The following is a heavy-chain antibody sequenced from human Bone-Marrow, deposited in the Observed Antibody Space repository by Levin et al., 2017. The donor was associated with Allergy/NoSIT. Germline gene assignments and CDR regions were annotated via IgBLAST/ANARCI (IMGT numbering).Heavy chain of an antibody. J-gene: IGHJ3*01. CDR1: GFSLATSGVG. CDR3: VRWNSGYFSGPFRDTFDV. CDR2: IYWDDDE. V-gene: IGHV2-5*04. D-gene: IGHD3-22*01. Sequence: SGPTLVKPTQTLTLTCTFDGFSLATSGVGVAWIRQPPGKALEWLALIYWDDDERYSPSLKSRLTITKDTSKNEVVLTMTNMEPVDPGTYFCVRWNSGYFSGPFRDTFDVWGQGTMVTVSS.